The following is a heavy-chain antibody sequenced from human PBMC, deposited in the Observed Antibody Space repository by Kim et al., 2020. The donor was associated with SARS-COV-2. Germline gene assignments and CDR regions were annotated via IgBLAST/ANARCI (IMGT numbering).Heavy chain of an antibody. CDR1: GASIRSYY. Sequence: SETLSLTCTVSGASIRSYYWSWIRQPPGKGLEWIGYVYYSGNTNYNPSLKSRVTISIDTSKNQFSLKLSSVTAADTAIYYCARDNYYYYATDVWGQGTAVTVSS. J-gene: IGHJ6*02. CDR3: ARDNYYYYATDV. V-gene: IGHV4-59*01. CDR2: VYYSGNT.